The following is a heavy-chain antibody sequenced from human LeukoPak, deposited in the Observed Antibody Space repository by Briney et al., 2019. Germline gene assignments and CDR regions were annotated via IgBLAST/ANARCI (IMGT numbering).Heavy chain of an antibody. V-gene: IGHV1-2*02. Sequence: ASVNVSCKASGYTFTGYYMHWVRQAPGQGLEWMGWINPNSGGTNYAQKFQGRVTMTRDTSISTAYMELSRLRSDDTAVYYCARDYHDSIVVVVAATLDYWGQGTLVTVSS. CDR1: GYTFTGYY. CDR3: ARDYHDSIVVVVAATLDY. D-gene: IGHD2-15*01. CDR2: INPNSGGT. J-gene: IGHJ4*02.